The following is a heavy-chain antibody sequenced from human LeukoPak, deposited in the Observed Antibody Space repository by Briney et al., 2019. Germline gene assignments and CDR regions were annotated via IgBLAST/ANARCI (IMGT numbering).Heavy chain of an antibody. J-gene: IGHJ6*04. Sequence: GGSLRLSCATSGFTFSSYEVNWVRQAPGKGLEWVSYISSSGSTIYYADSVKGRFTISRDNAKNSLYLQMNSLRAEDTAVYYCARIVVVPAAEITNYYYYGMDVWGKGTTVTVSS. D-gene: IGHD2-2*01. V-gene: IGHV3-48*03. CDR1: GFTFSSYE. CDR3: ARIVVVPAAEITNYYYYGMDV. CDR2: ISSSGSTI.